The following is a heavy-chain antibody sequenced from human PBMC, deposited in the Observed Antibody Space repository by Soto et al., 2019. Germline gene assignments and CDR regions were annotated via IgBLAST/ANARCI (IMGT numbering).Heavy chain of an antibody. CDR3: ERGSGRFKY. CDR2: IDGSGTTK. J-gene: IGHJ4*02. CDR1: GFTFNDFE. V-gene: IGHV3-48*03. Sequence: EVQLLESGGGLVQPGGSLRLSCGVSGFTFNDFEMNWVRQAPGKGLEWLAYIDGSGTTKKYADSVRCRFTISRDNPNSSLFLQMSSLSAAATAIYSCERGSGRFKYWGQGTLVSVSS.